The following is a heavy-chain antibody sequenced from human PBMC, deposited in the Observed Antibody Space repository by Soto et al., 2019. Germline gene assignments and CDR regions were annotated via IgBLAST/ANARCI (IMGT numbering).Heavy chain of an antibody. Sequence: GGSLRLSCAASGFTFSRYWKSWVRRAPGKGLEWVATIKQDGSEKFYVDSVKGRFTISRDDAKNSLYLQMNSLRAEDTAVYYLAKLTTITPLDSWGQGTLVTFSS. CDR1: GFTFSRYW. D-gene: IGHD4-4*01. V-gene: IGHV3-7*01. CDR3: AKLTTITPLDS. CDR2: IKQDGSEK. J-gene: IGHJ5*01.